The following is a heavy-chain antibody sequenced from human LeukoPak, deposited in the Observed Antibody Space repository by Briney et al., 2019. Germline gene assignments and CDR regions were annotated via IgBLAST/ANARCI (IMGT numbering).Heavy chain of an antibody. V-gene: IGHV4-39*07. Sequence: PSETLSLTCTVSGGSISSSSYYWGWIRQPPGKGLEWIGSIYYSGSTYYNPSLKSRVTISVDMSKNQFSLRLSSVTATDTAVYYCVTGGGWLPDYWGQGTLVTVSS. J-gene: IGHJ4*02. D-gene: IGHD3-22*01. CDR3: VTGGGWLPDY. CDR1: GGSISSSSYY. CDR2: IYYSGST.